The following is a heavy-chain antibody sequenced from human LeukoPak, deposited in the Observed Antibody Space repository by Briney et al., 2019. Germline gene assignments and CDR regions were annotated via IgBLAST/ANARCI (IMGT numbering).Heavy chain of an antibody. CDR2: ISYDGSNK. CDR3: ATLGYCSSTSCYTHYYYYGMDV. D-gene: IGHD2-2*02. J-gene: IGHJ6*02. V-gene: IGHV3-30*03. Sequence: HSGGSLRLSCAASAFTFSNYWMTWVRQAPGKGLEWVAVISYDGSNKYYADSVKGRFTISRDNSKNTLYLQMNSLRAEDTAVYYCATLGYCSSTSCYTHYYYYGMDVWGQGTTVTVSS. CDR1: AFTFSNYW.